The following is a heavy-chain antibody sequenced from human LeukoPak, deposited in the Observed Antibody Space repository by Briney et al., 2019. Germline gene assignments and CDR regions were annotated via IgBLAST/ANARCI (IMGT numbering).Heavy chain of an antibody. Sequence: GESLKIFCKGSGYSFPTYWIGWVRQMPGKGLGWMGIIYPGDYETRYSPSFQGQVTISADKSISTAYLQWSSLKASDTAMYYCARLQYYDAWSGPYYLDYWGQGTLVTVSS. V-gene: IGHV5-51*01. J-gene: IGHJ4*02. CDR3: ARLQYYDAWSGPYYLDY. CDR1: GYSFPTYW. CDR2: IYPGDYET. D-gene: IGHD3-3*01.